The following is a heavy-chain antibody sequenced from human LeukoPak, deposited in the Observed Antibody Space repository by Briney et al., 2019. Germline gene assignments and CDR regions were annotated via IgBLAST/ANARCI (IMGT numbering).Heavy chain of an antibody. Sequence: SETLSLTCAVYGGSFSGYYWSWIRQPPGKGLEWIGEINHSGSINYNPSLKSRVTISVDTSKNQFSLKLSSVTAADTAVYYCARGCRWLRLFVDAFDIWGQGTMVTVSS. D-gene: IGHD5-12*01. J-gene: IGHJ3*02. CDR1: GGSFSGYY. CDR2: INHSGSI. V-gene: IGHV4-34*01. CDR3: ARGCRWLRLFVDAFDI.